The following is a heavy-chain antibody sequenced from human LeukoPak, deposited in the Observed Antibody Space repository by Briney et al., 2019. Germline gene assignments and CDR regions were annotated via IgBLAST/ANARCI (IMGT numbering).Heavy chain of an antibody. CDR2: IYYSGST. Sequence: NPSETLSLTCTVSGGSIISYYWSWIRQPPGRGLEWIGYIYYSGSTNYNPSLKSRVTISVDTSKNQFSLKLSSVTAADTAVYYCARDMNYMDVWGKGTTVTVSS. CDR1: GGSIISYY. J-gene: IGHJ6*03. D-gene: IGHD3-16*01. V-gene: IGHV4-59*01. CDR3: ARDMNYMDV.